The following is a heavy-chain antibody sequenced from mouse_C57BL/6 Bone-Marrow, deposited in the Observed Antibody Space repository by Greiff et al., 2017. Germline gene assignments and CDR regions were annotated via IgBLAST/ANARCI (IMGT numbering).Heavy chain of an antibody. Sequence: VQLQQSGAELMKPGASVKLSCKATGYTFTGYWIEWVKQRPGHGLEWIGEILPGSGSTYYNEKFKGKATFTANTSYNTAYMQLSSLTTEDSAIYYYARVLLWFYFDYGGQGTTLTVSS. D-gene: IGHD2-9*01. V-gene: IGHV1-9*01. CDR3: ARVLLWFYFDY. J-gene: IGHJ2*01. CDR1: GYTFTGYW. CDR2: ILPGSGST.